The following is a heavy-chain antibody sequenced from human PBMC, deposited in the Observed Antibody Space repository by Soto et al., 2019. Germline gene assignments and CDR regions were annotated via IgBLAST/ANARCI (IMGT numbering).Heavy chain of an antibody. Sequence: PSETLSLTYAVYGESFSGYYWSWIRQPPGKGLEWIGEMNDRGSTNYNPSLKSRVTMSVDTSKNQFSLRLSSVTAADTAMYYCARVEYHDSSGYYYSWGRFDNWGQGALVTVSS. D-gene: IGHD3-22*01. J-gene: IGHJ4*02. CDR1: GESFSGYY. V-gene: IGHV4-34*01. CDR2: MNDRGST. CDR3: ARVEYHDSSGYYYSWGRFDN.